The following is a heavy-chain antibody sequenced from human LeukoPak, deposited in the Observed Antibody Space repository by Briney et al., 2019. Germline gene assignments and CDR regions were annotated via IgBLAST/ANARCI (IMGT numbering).Heavy chain of an antibody. CDR3: ARDGRVRRRHYYGMDV. V-gene: IGHV4-39*07. D-gene: IGHD1-1*01. J-gene: IGHJ6*02. Sequence: SEALSLTCTVSGGSISSSSYYWGWIRQPPGKGLEWIGSIYYSGSTYYNPSLKSRVTISVDTSKNQFSLKLSSVTAADTAVYYCARDGRVRRRHYYGMDVWGQGTTVTVSS. CDR1: GGSISSSSYY. CDR2: IYYSGST.